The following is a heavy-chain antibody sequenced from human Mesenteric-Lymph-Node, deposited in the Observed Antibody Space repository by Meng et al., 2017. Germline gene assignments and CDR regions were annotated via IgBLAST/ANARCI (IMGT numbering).Heavy chain of an antibody. Sequence: GESLKISCAASGFTFSSYAMHWVRQAPGKGLEWVAVISYDGSNKYYADSVKGRFTISRDNSKNTLYLQMNSLRAEDTAVYYCARVQWLVGYYFDYWGQGTLVTVSS. CDR2: ISYDGSNK. CDR1: GFTFSSYA. CDR3: ARVQWLVGYYFDY. D-gene: IGHD6-19*01. V-gene: IGHV3-30*04. J-gene: IGHJ4*02.